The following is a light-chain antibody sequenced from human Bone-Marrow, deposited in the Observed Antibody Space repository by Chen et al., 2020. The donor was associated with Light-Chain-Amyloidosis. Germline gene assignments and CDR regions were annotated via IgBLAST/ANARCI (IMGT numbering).Light chain of an antibody. V-gene: IGLV3-25*03. CDR2: RDT. CDR1: DLPTKY. J-gene: IGLJ2*01. CDR3: QSADSSGTYEVI. Sequence: SYELTQPPSVSVSPGQTARITCSGDDLPTKYAYWYQQKPGQAPGLVIHRDTEGPSGISERFSGSSSGKTATLTISGVQAEDEADYHCQSADSSGTYEVIFGGGTKLTVL.